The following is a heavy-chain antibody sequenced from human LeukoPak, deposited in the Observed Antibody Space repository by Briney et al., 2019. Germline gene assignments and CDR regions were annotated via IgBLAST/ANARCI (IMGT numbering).Heavy chain of an antibody. J-gene: IGHJ3*02. Sequence: ASVKVSCKASGYTVTSYYMHWVRQAPGQGLEWMAILNPSGGSSNYAQKFQGRATLTRATSTGTVYMELSSLRSKDTAVYYCARCRYSYGDCDAFDIWGQGTMVTVSS. CDR2: LNPSGGSS. CDR3: ARCRYSYGDCDAFDI. V-gene: IGHV1-46*01. D-gene: IGHD5-18*01. CDR1: GYTVTSYY.